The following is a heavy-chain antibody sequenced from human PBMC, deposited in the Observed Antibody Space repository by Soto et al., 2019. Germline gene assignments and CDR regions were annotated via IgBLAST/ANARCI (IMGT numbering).Heavy chain of an antibody. Sequence: PAETLSLTCAVCHDSVSSGDYWAWVRQPPGQGLEWIGEIHRTGSTNYNPSLKSRVTISLDKSENQFSLKVTSPTAADTAVYYCASRDPGTSVDYWGQGTLVTVSS. CDR3: ASRDPGTSVDY. CDR2: IHRTGST. J-gene: IGHJ4*02. V-gene: IGHV4-4*02. CDR1: HDSVSSGDY. D-gene: IGHD1-7*01.